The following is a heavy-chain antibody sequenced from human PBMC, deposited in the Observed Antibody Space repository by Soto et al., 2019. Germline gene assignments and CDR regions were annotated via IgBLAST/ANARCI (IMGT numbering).Heavy chain of an antibody. V-gene: IGHV1-8*01. J-gene: IGHJ5*02. CDR1: GYTFTSYD. CDR2: MNPNSGNT. Sequence: ASVKVSCKASGYTFTSYDINWVRQATGQGLEWMGWMNPNSGNTGYAQKFQGRVTMTRNTSISTAYMELSSLRSEDTAVYYCARGRDIVVVPAASVEFDPWGQGTLVTVSS. CDR3: ARGRDIVVVPAASVEFDP. D-gene: IGHD2-2*01.